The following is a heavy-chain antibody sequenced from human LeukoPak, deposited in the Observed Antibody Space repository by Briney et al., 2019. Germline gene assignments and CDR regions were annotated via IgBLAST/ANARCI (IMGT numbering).Heavy chain of an antibody. Sequence: ASVKVSCKASGYTFTSYYMHWVRQAPGQGLEWMGIINPSGGSTSYAQKFQGRVTMTRDMSTSTVYMELSSLRSEDTAVYYCARVSYEYLWGSYPDYWGQGTLVTVSS. CDR2: INPSGGST. V-gene: IGHV1-46*01. J-gene: IGHJ4*02. CDR3: ARVSYEYLWGSYPDY. D-gene: IGHD3-16*02. CDR1: GYTFTSYY.